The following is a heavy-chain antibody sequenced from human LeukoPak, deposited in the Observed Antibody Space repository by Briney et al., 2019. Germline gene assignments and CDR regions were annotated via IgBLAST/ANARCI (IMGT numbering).Heavy chain of an antibody. D-gene: IGHD1-20*01. CDR2: INPNSGGK. Sequence: ASVKVSCKASGYTFTGYYMHWVRQAPGQGLEWMGWINPNSGGKNYAQKFQGRVTMTRDTSISTAYMELSRLRSDDTAVYYCARFNWNTLRALDYWGQGTLVTVSS. CDR3: ARFNWNTLRALDY. CDR1: GYTFTGYY. V-gene: IGHV1-2*02. J-gene: IGHJ4*02.